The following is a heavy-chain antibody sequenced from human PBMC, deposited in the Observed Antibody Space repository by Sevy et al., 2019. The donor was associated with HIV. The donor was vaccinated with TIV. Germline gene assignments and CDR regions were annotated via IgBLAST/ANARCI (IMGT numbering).Heavy chain of an antibody. CDR2: ISSSSSTI. D-gene: IGHD2-2*01. CDR3: AREVSSDIVVVPAATNCFDP. V-gene: IGHV3-48*01. CDR1: GFTFSSYS. J-gene: IGHJ5*02. Sequence: GGSLRLSCAASGFTFSSYSMNWVRQAPGKGLEWVSYISSSSSTIYYADSVKGRFTISRDNAKNSLYLQMNSLRAEDTAMYYCAREVSSDIVVVPAATNCFDPWGQGTLVTVSS.